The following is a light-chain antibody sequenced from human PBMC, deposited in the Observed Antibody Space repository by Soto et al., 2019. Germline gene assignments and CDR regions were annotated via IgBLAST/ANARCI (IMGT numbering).Light chain of an antibody. CDR2: DAS. Sequence: EIVLTQSPATLSLSPENRATLSCRASQSVSGYLAWYQQKPGQAPRLLIYDASNRATGIPARFSGSGSGTDFTLTFTSLEPEDFAVYYCQQRSNWLSTFGGGTKVEI. CDR1: QSVSGY. J-gene: IGKJ4*01. V-gene: IGKV3-11*01. CDR3: QQRSNWLST.